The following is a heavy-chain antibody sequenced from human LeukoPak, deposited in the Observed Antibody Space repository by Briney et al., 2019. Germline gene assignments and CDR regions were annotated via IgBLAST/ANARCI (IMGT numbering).Heavy chain of an antibody. CDR2: IKQDGSEK. V-gene: IGHV3-7*01. D-gene: IGHD3-22*01. J-gene: IGHJ4*02. CDR1: GFTFSSYW. Sequence: GGSLRLSCAASGFTFSSYWMSWVRQAPGKGLEWVANIKQDGSEKYYVDSVKGRFTISRDNAKNSLYLQMNSLRAEDTAVYYCAKDPTHFRVWDDYDNTRLNYWGQGTLVTVSS. CDR3: AKDPTHFRVWDDYDNTRLNY.